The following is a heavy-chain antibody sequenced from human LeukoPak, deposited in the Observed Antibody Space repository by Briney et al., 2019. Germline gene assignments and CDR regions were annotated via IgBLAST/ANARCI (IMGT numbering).Heavy chain of an antibody. V-gene: IGHV3-9*01. J-gene: IGHJ1*01. D-gene: IGHD6-19*01. Sequence: GGSLRLSCAASGFTFDDYAMHWVRQAPGKGLEWVSGISWNSGSIGYADSVKGRFTISRDNAKNSLYLEMNSLRAEDTAVYYCARRGAVAGTQYFQHWGQGTLVTVSS. CDR1: GFTFDDYA. CDR2: ISWNSGSI. CDR3: ARRGAVAGTQYFQH.